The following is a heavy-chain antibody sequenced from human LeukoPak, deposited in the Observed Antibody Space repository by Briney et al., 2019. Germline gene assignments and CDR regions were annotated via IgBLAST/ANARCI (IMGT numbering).Heavy chain of an antibody. CDR1: GGSFSGYY. Sequence: SETLSLTCAVYGGSFSGYYWSWIRQPPGKGLEWIGEINHSGSTNYNPSLKSRVTISVDTSKNQFSLKLSSVTAADTAVYYCARGHLPDYYYDSSGYYSPFGYWGQGTLVTVSS. CDR3: ARGHLPDYYYDSSGYYSPFGY. D-gene: IGHD3-22*01. V-gene: IGHV4-34*01. J-gene: IGHJ4*02. CDR2: INHSGST.